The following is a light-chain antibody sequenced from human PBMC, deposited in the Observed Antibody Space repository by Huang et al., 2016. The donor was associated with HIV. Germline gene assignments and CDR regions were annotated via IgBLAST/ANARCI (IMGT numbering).Light chain of an antibody. Sequence: EIVLTQSPGTLSLSPGERATLSCRASQSVSSSYLAWYQKKPGQAPRLLIYGASSRATGIPDRFSGSGSGTDFTRTISRLEPEGFAVYYCQQYGSSSTVGPGTKVDIK. CDR1: QSVSSSY. CDR3: QQYGSSST. V-gene: IGKV3-20*01. CDR2: GAS. J-gene: IGKJ3*01.